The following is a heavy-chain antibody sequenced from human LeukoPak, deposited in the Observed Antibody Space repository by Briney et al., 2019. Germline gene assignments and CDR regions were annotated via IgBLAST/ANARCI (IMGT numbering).Heavy chain of an antibody. CDR2: IWYDGSNK. CDR1: GFTFSSYG. CDR3: ARGGPWYQLLNSPDY. J-gene: IGHJ4*02. V-gene: IGHV3-33*01. D-gene: IGHD2-2*01. Sequence: GGSLRLSCAASGFTFSSYGMHWVRQAPGKGLEWVAVIWYDGSNKYYADCVKGRFTISRDNSKNTLYLQMNSLRAEDTAVYYCARGGPWYQLLNSPDYWGQGTLVTVSS.